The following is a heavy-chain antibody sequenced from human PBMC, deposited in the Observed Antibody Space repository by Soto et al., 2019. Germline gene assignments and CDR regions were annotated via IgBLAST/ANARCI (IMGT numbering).Heavy chain of an antibody. D-gene: IGHD3-3*01. V-gene: IGHV4-34*01. CDR1: GGSFSGYY. CDR2: INHSGST. J-gene: IGHJ4*02. CDR3: ARGGYYDFWSGYSNRYYFDS. Sequence: PSETLSLTCAVYGGSFSGYYWSWIRQPPGKGLEWIGGINHSGSTNYNPSLKSRVTISVDTSKNQFSLKLISVTAADTAVYYCARGGYYDFWSGYSNRYYFDSWGQGTLVTVSS.